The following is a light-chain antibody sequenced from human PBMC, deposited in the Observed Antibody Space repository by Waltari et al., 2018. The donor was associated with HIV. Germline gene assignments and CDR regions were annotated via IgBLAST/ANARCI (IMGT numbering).Light chain of an antibody. CDR1: QDIGKY. Sequence: VIWVTQSPYLVYAPIGDRVTLNCRLSQDIGKYVAWFRQTPGKAPELLIYDTSPLQSAVPSRFSGSGSGTYFTLTISCLQSEDFATYYCQQYDTFPGTFGQGIRVEIK. CDR3: QQYDTFPGT. CDR2: DTS. V-gene: IGKV1D-8*01. J-gene: IGKJ1*01.